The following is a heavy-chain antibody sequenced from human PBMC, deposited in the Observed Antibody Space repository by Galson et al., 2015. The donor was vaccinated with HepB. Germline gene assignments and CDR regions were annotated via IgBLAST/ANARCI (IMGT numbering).Heavy chain of an antibody. D-gene: IGHD6-13*01. V-gene: IGHV3-74*01. CDR2: IHSDGSST. CDR3: ATSRTFDY. Sequence: SLGLSCAASGFTFSSYWMHWVRQAPGKGLVWVSRIHSDGSSTSYADSVKGRFTISRDNAKNTLYLQMNSLRAEDTAVYYCATSRTFDYWGQGTLVTVSS. J-gene: IGHJ4*02. CDR1: GFTFSSYW.